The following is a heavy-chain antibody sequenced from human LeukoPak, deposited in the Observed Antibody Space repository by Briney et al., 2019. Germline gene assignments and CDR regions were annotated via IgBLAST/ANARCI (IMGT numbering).Heavy chain of an antibody. CDR1: GYTFSDSY. D-gene: IGHD3-22*01. CDR3: WYYYDSSNAVVNAFDI. J-gene: IGHJ3*02. CDR2: INPNSGGT. Sequence: ASVKVSCKTSGYTFSDSYIHWVRQAPGQGLEWMGWINPNSGGTNYAQKFRGRVTMTRDTSISTAYMELSRLRSDDTAVYYCWYYYDSSNAVVNAFDIWGQGTMVTVSS. V-gene: IGHV1-2*02.